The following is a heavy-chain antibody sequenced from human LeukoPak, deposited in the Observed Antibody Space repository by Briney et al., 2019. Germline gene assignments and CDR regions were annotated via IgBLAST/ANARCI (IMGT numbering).Heavy chain of an antibody. Sequence: PGGSLRLSCAASGFTFSSYAMSWVRQAPGKGLEWVSAISGSGGSTYYPDSVKGRFTISRDNSMNTLYLQMNSLRAEDTAVYCCAKGPSGSYYPGYFDYWGQGTLVTVSS. D-gene: IGHD1-26*01. CDR2: ISGSGGST. CDR1: GFTFSSYA. J-gene: IGHJ4*02. CDR3: AKGPSGSYYPGYFDY. V-gene: IGHV3-23*01.